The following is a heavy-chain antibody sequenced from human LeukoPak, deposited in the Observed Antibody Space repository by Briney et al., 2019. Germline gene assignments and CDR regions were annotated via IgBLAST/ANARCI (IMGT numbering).Heavy chain of an antibody. Sequence: SVKVSFKSSGYSFTSYGINWVRQAPGQGLEWVGWSSADSSDTICAQRFQGRVTMTTDTSTSTAYMELRSLTSDDTAVYYCARAGLFYYMDVWGKGTTVTVSS. D-gene: IGHD3-10*01. CDR3: ARAGLFYYMDV. CDR2: SSADSSDT. J-gene: IGHJ6*03. V-gene: IGHV1-18*01. CDR1: GYSFTSYG.